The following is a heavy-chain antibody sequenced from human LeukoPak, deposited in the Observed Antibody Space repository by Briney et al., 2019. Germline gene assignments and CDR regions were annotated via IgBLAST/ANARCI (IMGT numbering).Heavy chain of an antibody. V-gene: IGHV4-34*01. Sequence: PSETLSLTCAVYGGSFSGYYWSLIRQPPGKGLEWIGEINHSGSTNYNPSLKSRVTISVDTSKNQFSLKLSSVTAADTAVHYCAREPTSSSPIDYWGQGTLVTVSS. J-gene: IGHJ4*02. D-gene: IGHD6-6*01. CDR3: AREPTSSSPIDY. CDR1: GGSFSGYY. CDR2: INHSGST.